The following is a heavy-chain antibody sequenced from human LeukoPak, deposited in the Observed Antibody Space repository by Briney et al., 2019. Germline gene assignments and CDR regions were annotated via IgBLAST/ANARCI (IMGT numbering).Heavy chain of an antibody. CDR2: INPNSGGT. D-gene: IGHD1-1*01. CDR1: GYTFTGYY. CDR3: ARSVQLERPEDY. Sequence: ASVKVSCKASGYTFTGYYMHWVRQAPGQGLGWMGWINPNSGGTNYAQKFQGRVTMTRDTSISTAYMELSRLRSDDTAVYYCARSVQLERPEDYWGQGTLVTVSS. J-gene: IGHJ4*02. V-gene: IGHV1-2*02.